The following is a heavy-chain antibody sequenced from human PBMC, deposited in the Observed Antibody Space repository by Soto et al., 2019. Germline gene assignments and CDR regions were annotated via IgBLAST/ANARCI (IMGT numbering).Heavy chain of an antibody. CDR3: ARGSGTDTGDALDI. CDR1: GFTFTRHS. J-gene: IGHJ3*02. CDR2: ISGTGTFI. V-gene: IGHV3-21*06. Sequence: EVQLVESGGGLVKPGGSLRLSCAASGFTFTRHSMNWVRQAPGKGLEWVSCISGTGTFIYYSDSVKGRFTISRDDAKTSLYLQMNSLTAEDTAVYYSARGSGTDTGDALDIWGPGTMVTVS. D-gene: IGHD2-21*02.